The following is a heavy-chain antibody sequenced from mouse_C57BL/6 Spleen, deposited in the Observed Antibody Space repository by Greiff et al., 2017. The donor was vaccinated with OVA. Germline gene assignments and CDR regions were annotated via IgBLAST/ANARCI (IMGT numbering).Heavy chain of an antibody. V-gene: IGHV1-82*01. CDR2: IYPGDGDT. Sequence: QLQQSGPELVKPGASVKISCKASGYAFSSSWMNWVKQRPGKGLEWIGRIYPGDGDTNYNGKFKGKATLTADKSSSTAYMQLSSLTSEDSAVYFCARGDDGYYGAYWGQGTLVTVSA. CDR1: GYAFSSSW. J-gene: IGHJ3*01. CDR3: ARGDDGYYGAY. D-gene: IGHD2-3*01.